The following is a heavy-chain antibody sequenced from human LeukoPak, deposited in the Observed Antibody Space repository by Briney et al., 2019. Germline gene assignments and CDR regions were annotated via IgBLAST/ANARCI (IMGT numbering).Heavy chain of an antibody. CDR3: ARELTYSSSSFWFDP. J-gene: IGHJ5*02. V-gene: IGHV4-4*07. CDR2: IYTSGST. Sequence: SETLSLTCTVSGGSISSYYWSWIRQPAGKGLEWIGRIYTSGSTNSNPSLKSRVTMSVDTPKNHFSLKLSSVTAADTAVYYCARELTYSSSSFWFDPWGQGTLVTVSS. CDR1: GGSISSYY. D-gene: IGHD6-13*01.